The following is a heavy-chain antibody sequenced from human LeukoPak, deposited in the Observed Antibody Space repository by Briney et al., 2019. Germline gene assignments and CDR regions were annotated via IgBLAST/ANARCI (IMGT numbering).Heavy chain of an antibody. CDR2: LKQDGSEK. D-gene: IGHD4-17*01. CDR1: GFTFSAYW. V-gene: IGHV3-7*01. J-gene: IGHJ4*02. CDR3: ARDRLTTVTTFHFDY. Sequence: GGSLRLSCAASGFTFSAYWMSWVRQAPGKGLEWVANLKQDGSEKYYVDSVKGRFTISRDNAKNSLYLQMNSLRAEDTAVYYCARDRLTTVTTFHFDYWGQGTLVTVSS.